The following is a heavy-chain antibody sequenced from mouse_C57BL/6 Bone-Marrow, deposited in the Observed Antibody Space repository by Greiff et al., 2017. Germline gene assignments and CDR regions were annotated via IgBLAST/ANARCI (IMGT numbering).Heavy chain of an antibody. CDR3: ARNTIVTLYAMDY. CDR2: IWWDDDK. V-gene: IGHV8-8*01. Sequence: QVTLKESGPGILQPSQTLSLTCSFSGFSLSTFGMGVGWIRQPSGKGLEWLAHIWWDDDKYYNPARKSRHTISKDTSKNQVYLKIANVDTADTATYYCARNTIVTLYAMDYWGQGTSVTVSS. J-gene: IGHJ4*01. D-gene: IGHD2-5*01. CDR1: GFSLSTFGMG.